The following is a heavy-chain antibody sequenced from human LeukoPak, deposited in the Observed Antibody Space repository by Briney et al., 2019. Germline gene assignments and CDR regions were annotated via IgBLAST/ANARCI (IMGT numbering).Heavy chain of an antibody. CDR2: IYYSGTT. V-gene: IGHV4-39*01. D-gene: IGHD3-16*01. J-gene: IGHJ6*03. CDR1: GGSVSSRNYY. Sequence: SETLSLTCTVSGGSVSSRNYYWGWIRQPPGKGLEWIGSIYYSGTTYYNPSLKSRVTMSVDMSKNQFSLRLSSVTAADTAVYSCARQEGDSYNYNYMDVWGKGTTVTVSS. CDR3: ARQEGDSYNYNYMDV.